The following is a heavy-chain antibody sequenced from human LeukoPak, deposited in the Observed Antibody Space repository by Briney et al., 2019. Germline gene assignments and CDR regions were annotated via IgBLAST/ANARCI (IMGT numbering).Heavy chain of an antibody. Sequence: GGSLRLSCAASGFTFSSYSMNWVRQAPGKGLEWVSSISSSSSYIYYADSVKGRFTISRDNAKNSLYLQMNSLRAEDTAVYYCARERQDEWTHDTAPTYDYWGQGTLVTVSS. D-gene: IGHD2-21*02. CDR3: ARERQDEWTHDTAPTYDY. V-gene: IGHV3-21*01. J-gene: IGHJ4*02. CDR1: GFTFSSYS. CDR2: ISSSSSYI.